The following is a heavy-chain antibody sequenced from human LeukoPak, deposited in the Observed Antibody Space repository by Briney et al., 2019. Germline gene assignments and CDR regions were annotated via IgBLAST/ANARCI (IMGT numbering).Heavy chain of an antibody. CDR3: ARVQRPLDGADY. CDR1: GGSISSYH. Sequence: SETLSLTCTVSGGSISSYHWSWIRQPPGKGLEWIGYIYYSRSNNYNPSLKSRVTISVDTSKNLFSLKLSSVTAADTAVYYCARVQRPLDGADYWGQGTLVTVSS. V-gene: IGHV4-59*01. D-gene: IGHD1-1*01. J-gene: IGHJ4*02. CDR2: IYYSRSN.